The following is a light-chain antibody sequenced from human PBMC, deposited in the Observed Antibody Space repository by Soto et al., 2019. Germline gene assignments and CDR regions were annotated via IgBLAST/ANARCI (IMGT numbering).Light chain of an antibody. CDR3: CSYAGSRPYL. CDR2: EVS. CDR1: SSDVGSYNL. J-gene: IGLJ1*01. Sequence: LTQPASVSRSPGQSITISCTGTSSDVGSYNLVSWYQQHPGKAPKLMIYEVSKRPSGVSNRFSGSKSGNTASLTISGLQVEYEVVYYCCSYAGSRPYLFGTGTRGT. V-gene: IGLV2-23*02.